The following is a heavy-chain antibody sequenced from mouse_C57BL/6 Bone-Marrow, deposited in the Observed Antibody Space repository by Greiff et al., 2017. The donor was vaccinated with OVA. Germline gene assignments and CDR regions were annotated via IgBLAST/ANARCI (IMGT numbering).Heavy chain of an antibody. J-gene: IGHJ3*01. Sequence: VQLKESGAELVRPGASVKLSCTASGFNIKDDYMHWVKQRPEQGLEWIGWIDPENGDTEYASKFQGKATITADTSSNTAYLQLSSLTSEDTAVYYCTRRTAQATWGFAYWGQGTLVTVSA. CDR1: GFNIKDDY. V-gene: IGHV14-4*01. CDR2: IDPENGDT. CDR3: TRRTAQATWGFAY. D-gene: IGHD3-2*02.